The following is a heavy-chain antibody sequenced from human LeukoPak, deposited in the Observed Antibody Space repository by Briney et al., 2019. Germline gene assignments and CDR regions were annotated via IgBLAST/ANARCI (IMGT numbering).Heavy chain of an antibody. D-gene: IGHD1-26*01. CDR2: IYYSGST. CDR3: ARPRGGSYYLAFDI. CDR1: GGSISSYY. J-gene: IGHJ3*02. Sequence: SETLSLTCTVSGGSISSYYWSWIRQPPGKGLEWIGYIYYSGSTNYNPSLKSRVTISVDTSKNQFSLKLSPVTAADTAVYYCARPRGGSYYLAFDIWGQGTMVTVSS. V-gene: IGHV4-59*08.